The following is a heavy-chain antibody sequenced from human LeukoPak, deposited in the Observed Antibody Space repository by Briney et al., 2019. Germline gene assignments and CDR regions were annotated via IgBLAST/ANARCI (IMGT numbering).Heavy chain of an antibody. J-gene: IGHJ4*02. CDR2: IYYSGST. CDR3: ARGQEGICSCGSFYVDY. V-gene: IGHV4-39*01. CDR1: GGSISSSSYY. Sequence: SETLSLTCTVSGGSISSSSYYWGWIRQPPGKGLEWIGSIYYSGSTYYNPSLKSRVTISVDTSKNQFSLKLSSVTAADTAVDYCARGQEGICSCGSFYVDYWGQGTLVTVSS. D-gene: IGHD2-15*01.